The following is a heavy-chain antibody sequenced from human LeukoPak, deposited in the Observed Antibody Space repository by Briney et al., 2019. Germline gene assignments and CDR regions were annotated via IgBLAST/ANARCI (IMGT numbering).Heavy chain of an antibody. V-gene: IGHV3-15*01. CDR3: TTDKGRYCGGDCSSDY. Sequence: GGSLRLSCAASGFTFSYAWMSWVRRPPGKGLEWVGRIKSKTNGGTTDYAAPVKGRFIISRDDSKNTLYLQMNSLKNEDTAMYYCTTDKGRYCGGDCSSDYWGQGTLVTVSS. J-gene: IGHJ4*02. CDR2: IKSKTNGGTT. D-gene: IGHD2-21*02. CDR1: GFTFSYAW.